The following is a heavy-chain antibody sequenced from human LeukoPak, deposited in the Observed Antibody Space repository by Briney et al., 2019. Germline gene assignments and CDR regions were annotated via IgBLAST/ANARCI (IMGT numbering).Heavy chain of an antibody. CDR2: ISSSSSTI. CDR1: GFTFSSHS. Sequence: GGSLRLSCAASGFTFSSHSMNWVRQAPGKGLEWVSYISSSSSTIYYADSVKGRFTISRDNAKNSLYLQMNSLRAEDTAVYYCARDKGHYYDSSGYDYWSQGTLVTVSS. CDR3: ARDKGHYYDSSGYDY. J-gene: IGHJ4*02. V-gene: IGHV3-48*04. D-gene: IGHD3-22*01.